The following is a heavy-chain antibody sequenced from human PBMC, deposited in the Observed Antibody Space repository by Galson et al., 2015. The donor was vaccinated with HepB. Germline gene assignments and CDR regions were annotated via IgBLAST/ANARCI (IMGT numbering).Heavy chain of an antibody. J-gene: IGHJ4*02. V-gene: IGHV6-1*01. CDR1: GDSVSSNSAA. D-gene: IGHD5-24*01. CDR3: ARDGYMAREYYFDY. CDR2: TYHRSKWYN. Sequence: CAISGDSVSSNSAAWNWIRQSPSRGLEWLGRTYHRSKWYNDYAVSVKSRITINPDTSKNQFSLQLNSVTPEDTAVYYCARDGYMAREYYFDYWGQGTLVTVSS.